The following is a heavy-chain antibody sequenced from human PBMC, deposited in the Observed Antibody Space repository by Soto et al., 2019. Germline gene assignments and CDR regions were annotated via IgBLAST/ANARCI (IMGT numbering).Heavy chain of an antibody. V-gene: IGHV4-39*01. Sequence: SETLSLTCTVSGGSICSSGYYWGWIRQPPGKGMEWIGGIYYSGSTYYNPSLKSRVTISVDTSKNQFSLKLSSVTAADTAVYYCARHHPPAYYDILTGYFPYYFDYWGQGTLLTVSS. CDR2: IYYSGST. D-gene: IGHD3-9*01. CDR3: ARHHPPAYYDILTGYFPYYFDY. J-gene: IGHJ4*02. CDR1: GGSICSSGYY.